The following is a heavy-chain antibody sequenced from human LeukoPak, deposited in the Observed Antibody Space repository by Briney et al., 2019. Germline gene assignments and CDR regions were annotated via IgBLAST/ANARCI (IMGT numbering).Heavy chain of an antibody. J-gene: IGHJ6*03. Sequence: GGSLRLSCAASGFTFSSYGMHWVRQAPGKGLEWVAFIRYDGSNKYYADSVKGRFTISRDNSKNTLYLQMNSLRAEDTAVYYCAKDSSSSWPRGYYYYYYMDVWGKGTTVTVSS. V-gene: IGHV3-30*02. D-gene: IGHD6-13*01. CDR3: AKDSSSSWPRGYYYYYYMDV. CDR2: IRYDGSNK. CDR1: GFTFSSYG.